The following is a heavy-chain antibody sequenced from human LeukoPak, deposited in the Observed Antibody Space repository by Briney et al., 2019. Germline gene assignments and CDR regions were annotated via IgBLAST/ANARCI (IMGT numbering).Heavy chain of an antibody. CDR1: GFIFSSYW. J-gene: IGHJ4*02. Sequence: GGSLRLSCAASGFIFSSYWMSRVRQAPGKGLEWVAHIKQDGSEKYYVDSVKGRFTISRDNAKNSLYLQMNNLRAEDTAVYYCARGKRGCSFGDYWGQGTLVTVSS. CDR2: IKQDGSEK. V-gene: IGHV3-7*01. D-gene: IGHD5-18*01. CDR3: ARGKRGCSFGDY.